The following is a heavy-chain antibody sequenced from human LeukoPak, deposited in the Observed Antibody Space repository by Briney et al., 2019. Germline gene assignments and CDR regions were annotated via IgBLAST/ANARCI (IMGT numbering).Heavy chain of an antibody. J-gene: IGHJ4*02. CDR3: AKDQGDGYNFWDY. V-gene: IGHV3-21*01. CDR2: ISSGSSYI. CDR1: GFTFSSYS. D-gene: IGHD5-24*01. Sequence: GGSLRLSCAASGFTFSSYSMNWVRQAPGKGLEWVSSISSGSSYIYYADSMKGRFTISRDNAKNSLYLQMNSLRAEDTAVYYCAKDQGDGYNFWDYWGQGTQVTVSS.